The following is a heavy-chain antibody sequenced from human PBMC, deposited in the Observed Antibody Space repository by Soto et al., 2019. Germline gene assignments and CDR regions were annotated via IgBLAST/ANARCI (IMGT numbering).Heavy chain of an antibody. CDR2: IIPIFGTA. CDR3: ARPLVGIVVVPAAASDYYYGMDV. J-gene: IGHJ6*02. V-gene: IGHV1-69*01. D-gene: IGHD2-2*01. Sequence: QVQLVQSGAEVKKPGSSVKVSCKASGGTFSSYAISWVRQAPGQGLEWMGGIIPIFGTANYAQKFQGRVTITADESTSTAYMELSSLRSEDTAVYYCARPLVGIVVVPAAASDYYYGMDVWGQGTTVTVSS. CDR1: GGTFSSYA.